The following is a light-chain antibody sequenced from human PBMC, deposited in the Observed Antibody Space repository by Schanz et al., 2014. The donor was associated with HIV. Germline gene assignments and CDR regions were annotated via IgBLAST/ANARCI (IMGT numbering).Light chain of an antibody. CDR1: QNIGSRF. Sequence: ETVLTQSPATLSLSPGERATLSCRASQNIGSRFLSWYQQKPGQAPRLLIYRASTRATGIPARFSGSGSGTEFTLTISSLLSEDFAIYYCQQFNNWPPEGTFGQGTKVELK. CDR3: QQFNNWPPEGT. V-gene: IGKV3D-7*01. CDR2: RAS. J-gene: IGKJ1*01.